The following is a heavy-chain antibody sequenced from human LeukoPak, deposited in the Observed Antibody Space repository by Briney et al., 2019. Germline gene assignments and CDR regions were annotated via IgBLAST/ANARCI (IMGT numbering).Heavy chain of an antibody. Sequence: SETLSLTCNVSGDSISGPYWNWIRQSPGRGLEWIGSTHYTGETNYNPSLKSRLTMSVDTSNNQVYLRLSSVTAADTAVYYCGRNLGSGSDHWGQGTLVTVSS. CDR1: GDSISGPY. CDR2: THYTGET. V-gene: IGHV4-59*11. J-gene: IGHJ4*02. CDR3: GRNLGSGSDH. D-gene: IGHD3-10*01.